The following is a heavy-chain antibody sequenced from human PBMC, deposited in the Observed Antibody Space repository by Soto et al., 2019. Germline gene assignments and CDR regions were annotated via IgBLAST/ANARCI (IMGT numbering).Heavy chain of an antibody. CDR2: INPNSGDT. V-gene: IGHV1-2*02. CDR1: GYTFTGYY. J-gene: IGHJ6*02. D-gene: IGHD1-26*01. Sequence: ASVKVSCKASGYTFTGYYVHWVRQAPGQGLEWMGWINPNSGDTYLAQRFQGRVTMNRDTSIGTAYMELRGLTSDDTAEYYCAKGGAIVAAGTSADLYNAMDVSGQVSQVTFSS. CDR3: AKGGAIVAAGTSADLYNAMDV.